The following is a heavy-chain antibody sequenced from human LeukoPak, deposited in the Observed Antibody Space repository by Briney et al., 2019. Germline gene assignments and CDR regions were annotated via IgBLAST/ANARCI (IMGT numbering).Heavy chain of an antibody. J-gene: IGHJ5*02. D-gene: IGHD6-13*01. CDR2: TYYRSKWFN. V-gene: IGHV6-1*01. Sequence: SQALSLTCVISGDSVSSNSAAWNWIRQSPSRGLEWLGRTYYRSKWFNDYAVSVKSRITIKPDTSKNQFSLQLNSVTPEDTAVYYCTGEPEQQLVRAWFDPWGQGTLVTVSS. CDR3: TGEPEQQLVRAWFDP. CDR1: GDSVSSNSAA.